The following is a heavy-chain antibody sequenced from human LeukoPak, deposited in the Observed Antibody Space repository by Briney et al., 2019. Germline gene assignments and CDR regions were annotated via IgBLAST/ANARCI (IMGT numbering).Heavy chain of an antibody. CDR3: ARGVPNYYDSSGYYSNFGY. CDR1: GYSLSSGYY. Sequence: SETLSLTCTVSGYSLSSGYYWGWIRQPPGKGLEWIGSIYHSGSTYYNPSLKSRVTISVDTSKNQFFLKLSSVTAADTAVYYCARGVPNYYDSSGYYSNFGYWGQGTLVTVSS. CDR2: IYHSGST. V-gene: IGHV4-38-2*02. J-gene: IGHJ4*02. D-gene: IGHD3-22*01.